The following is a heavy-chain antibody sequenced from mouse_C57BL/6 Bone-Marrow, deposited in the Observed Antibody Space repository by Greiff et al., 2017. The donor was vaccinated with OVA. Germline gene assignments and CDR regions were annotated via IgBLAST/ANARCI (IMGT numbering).Heavy chain of an antibody. CDR1: GYTFTSYG. Sequence: QVQLQQSGAELARPGASVKLSCKASGYTFTSYGISWVKQRTGQGLEWIGEIYPRSGNTYYNEKFKGKATLTADKSSSTAYMELRSLTSEDAAVYFYARAYGYDGGLAYWGQGTLVTVSA. CDR2: IYPRSGNT. J-gene: IGHJ3*01. CDR3: ARAYGYDGGLAY. V-gene: IGHV1-81*01. D-gene: IGHD2-2*01.